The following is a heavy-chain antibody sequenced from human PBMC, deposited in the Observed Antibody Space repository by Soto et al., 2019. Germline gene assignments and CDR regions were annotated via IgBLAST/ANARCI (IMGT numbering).Heavy chain of an antibody. V-gene: IGHV1-18*04. J-gene: IGHJ6*02. CDR1: GHTFTTYG. Sequence: ASVKVSCKASGHTFTTYGISWVRQAPGQGLEWMGWISPYNGTTKYAEKFQGEMTMTTDTATSTAYMDLRSLRSDDTAVYYCARDGERDTGLNFYYYLHGMDAWGQGTRVTV. CDR3: ARDGERDTGLNFYYYLHGMDA. D-gene: IGHD1-1*01. CDR2: ISPYNGTT.